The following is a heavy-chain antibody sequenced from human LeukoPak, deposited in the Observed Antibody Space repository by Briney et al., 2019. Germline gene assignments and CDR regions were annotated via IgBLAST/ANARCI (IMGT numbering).Heavy chain of an antibody. CDR1: GYSFTNYW. Sequence: GESLKVSCKDSGYSFTNYWIGWVRQVPGKNLEWMGIIYVGDSDTRYSPSFQGQVTISADKSINTAYLQWSSLKASDTAMYYCARPRIAAAGYAFDIWGQGTMVTVSS. J-gene: IGHJ3*02. CDR3: ARPRIAAAGYAFDI. CDR2: IYVGDSDT. D-gene: IGHD6-13*01. V-gene: IGHV5-51*01.